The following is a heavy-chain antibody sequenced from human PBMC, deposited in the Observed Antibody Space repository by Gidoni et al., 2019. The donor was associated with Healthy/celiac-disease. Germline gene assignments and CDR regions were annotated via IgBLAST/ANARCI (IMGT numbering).Heavy chain of an antibody. D-gene: IGHD4-17*01. CDR2: INHSGST. V-gene: IGHV4-34*01. CDR1: GGSFSGYY. Sequence: QVQLQQWGAGLLKPSEPLSLTCAVYGGSFSGYYWSWIRQPPGKGLEWIGEINHSGSTNYNPSLKSRVTISVDTSKNQFSLKLSSVTAADTAVYYCARVGSTVTTYSYAFDIWGQGTMVTVSS. J-gene: IGHJ3*02. CDR3: ARVGSTVTTYSYAFDI.